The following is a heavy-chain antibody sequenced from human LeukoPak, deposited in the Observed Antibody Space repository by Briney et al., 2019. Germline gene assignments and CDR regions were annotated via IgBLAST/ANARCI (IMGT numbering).Heavy chain of an antibody. V-gene: IGHV1-46*01. CDR3: ARDGVVTNQDFQH. J-gene: IGHJ1*01. D-gene: IGHD3-3*01. CDR1: GYTFTSYY. Sequence: ASVKVSCKASGYTFTSYYMHWVRQAPGQGLEWMGIINPSGGSTSYAQKFQGRVTMTRDMSTSTVYMELSSLRSEDTAVYYCARDGVVTNQDFQHWGQGTLVTVSS. CDR2: INPSGGST.